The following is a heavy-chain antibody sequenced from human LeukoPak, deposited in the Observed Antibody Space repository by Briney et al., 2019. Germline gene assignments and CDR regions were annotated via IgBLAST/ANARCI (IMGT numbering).Heavy chain of an antibody. D-gene: IGHD3-3*01. CDR2: ISDHNGNT. J-gene: IGHJ4*02. CDR3: ATVPRGSGYFDFDY. Sequence: ASVKVSCKASACTFTTYGITWVRQAPGQGLEWMGWISDHNGNTNYAQKVQGRVSMTTDTSTSTAYMELRSLRSDDTAVYYCATVPRGSGYFDFDYWGQGTLVTVSS. CDR1: ACTFTTYG. V-gene: IGHV1-18*01.